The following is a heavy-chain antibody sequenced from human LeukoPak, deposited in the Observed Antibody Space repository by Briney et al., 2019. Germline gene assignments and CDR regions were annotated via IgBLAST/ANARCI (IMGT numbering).Heavy chain of an antibody. D-gene: IGHD1-7*01. Sequence: GGSLRLSCAASGFTFSSYGMHWVRQARGKGREWVAVISYDGSNKYYADSVKGRFPISRDNSKNTLYLQMNSLRAEDTAVYYCAKGVNRNYDAFDIWGQGTMVTVSS. V-gene: IGHV3-30*18. CDR3: AKGVNRNYDAFDI. CDR1: GFTFSSYG. CDR2: ISYDGSNK. J-gene: IGHJ3*02.